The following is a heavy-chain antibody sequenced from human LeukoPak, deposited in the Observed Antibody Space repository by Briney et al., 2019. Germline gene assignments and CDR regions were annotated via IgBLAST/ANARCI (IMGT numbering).Heavy chain of an antibody. V-gene: IGHV3-49*04. Sequence: GGSLRLSCAASGFTFSNAWMSWVRQAPGKGLEWVGFIRSKAYGGTTKNAASVKGRFTISRDDSRSIAYLQMNSLKTEDTAVYYCTRRYNYDSSGYYYVRDAFDIWGQGTMDTVSS. CDR2: IRSKAYGGTT. CDR1: GFTFSNAW. J-gene: IGHJ3*02. CDR3: TRRYNYDSSGYYYVRDAFDI. D-gene: IGHD3-22*01.